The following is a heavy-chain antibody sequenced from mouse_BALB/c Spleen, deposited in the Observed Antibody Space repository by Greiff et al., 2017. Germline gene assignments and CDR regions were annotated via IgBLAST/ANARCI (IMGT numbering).Heavy chain of an antibody. Sequence: EVMLVESGGGLVQPGGSLRLSCATSGFTFTDYYMSWVRQPPGKALEWLGFIRNKANGYTTEYSASVKGRFTISRDNSQSILYLQMNTLRAEDSATYYCARENWVYFDYWGQGTTLTVSS. D-gene: IGHD4-1*01. V-gene: IGHV7-3*02. CDR2: IRNKANGYTT. CDR3: ARENWVYFDY. CDR1: GFTFTDYY. J-gene: IGHJ2*01.